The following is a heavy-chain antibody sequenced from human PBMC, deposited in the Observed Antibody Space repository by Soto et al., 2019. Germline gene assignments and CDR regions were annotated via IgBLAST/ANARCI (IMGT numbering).Heavy chain of an antibody. D-gene: IGHD2-21*01. V-gene: IGHV5-51*01. CDR2: SYPGDSDT. CDR1: GYSFTSYW. Sequence: GESLKISCKGSGYSFTSYWIGWVRQMPGKGLEWMGISYPGDSDTTYSPSFQGQVTISADKSISTAYLQWSSLQASDTAMYYCARQARYSKIWPDWGQGTLVTSPQ. CDR3: ARQARYSKIWPD. J-gene: IGHJ4*02.